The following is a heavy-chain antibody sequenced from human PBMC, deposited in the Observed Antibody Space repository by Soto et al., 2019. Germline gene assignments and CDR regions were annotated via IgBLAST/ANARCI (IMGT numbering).Heavy chain of an antibody. CDR2: ISSSSSYI. CDR1: GFTFSSYS. V-gene: IGHV3-21*01. Sequence: GGSLRLSCAASGFTFSSYSMNWVRQAPGKGLEWVSSISSSSSYIYYADSVKGRFTISRDNAKNSLYLQMNSLRAEDTAVYYCASRTSYITPLNGRDVWRQRTTVTAAS. J-gene: IGHJ6*02. D-gene: IGHD3-10*01. CDR3: ASRTSYITPLNGRDV.